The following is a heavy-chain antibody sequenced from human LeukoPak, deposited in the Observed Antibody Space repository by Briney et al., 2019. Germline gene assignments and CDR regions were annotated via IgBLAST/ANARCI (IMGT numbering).Heavy chain of an antibody. CDR1: GGSISSYY. CDR3: ATSILRDYAFDI. CDR2: IYTSGST. D-gene: IGHD2/OR15-2a*01. J-gene: IGHJ3*02. Sequence: SETLSLTCTVSGGSISSYYWSWIRQPARKGLEWIGLIYTSGSTNYNPSLKSRVTMSVDTSKNQFSLKLSSVTAADTAVYYCATSILRDYAFDIWGQGTMVTVSS. V-gene: IGHV4-4*07.